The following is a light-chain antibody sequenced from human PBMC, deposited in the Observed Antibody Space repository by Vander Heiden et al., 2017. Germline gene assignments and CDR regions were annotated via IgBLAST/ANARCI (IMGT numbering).Light chain of an antibody. J-gene: IGLJ2*01. CDR3: QTWGTGTQGVV. CDR2: LNIDGSR. V-gene: IGLV4-69*02. Sequence: QLVLTKSPSPSPSLGVSVKLTCTLSSGHRRSAIAWHQQQPEKGPRYLMKLNIDGSRSKGDGIPDRFSGSSSGTERYLTISSLQSEDEADYYCQTWGTGTQGVVFGGGTKLTVL. CDR1: SGHRRSA.